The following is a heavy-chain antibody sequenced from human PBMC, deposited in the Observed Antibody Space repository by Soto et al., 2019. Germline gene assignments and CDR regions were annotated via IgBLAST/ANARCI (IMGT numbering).Heavy chain of an antibody. J-gene: IGHJ6*02. CDR2: INPNSGGT. CDR1: GYTFTGYY. CDR3: ARGHYYDSSGYRPNYYYYYGMDV. V-gene: IGHV1-2*02. D-gene: IGHD3-22*01. Sequence: ASVKVSCNASGYTFTGYYMHWVRQAPGQGLEWMGWINPNSGGTNYAQKFQGRVTMTRDTSISTAYMELSRLRSDDTAVYYCARGHYYDSSGYRPNYYYYYGMDVWGQGTTVTVSS.